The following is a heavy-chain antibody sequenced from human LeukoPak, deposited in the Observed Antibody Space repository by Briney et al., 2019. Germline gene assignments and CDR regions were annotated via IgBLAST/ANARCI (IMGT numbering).Heavy chain of an antibody. V-gene: IGHV4-4*07. CDR1: GGSISGYY. D-gene: IGHD6-19*01. J-gene: IGHJ4*02. Sequence: PSETLSLTCTVSGGSISGYYWTWIRQPAGKGLEWIGRVYTSGITNYSPSLKSRITMSVDTSKNQFSLRLISVTAADTAVYYCARSTGWSSDLFDYWGQGTLVTVSS. CDR3: ARSTGWSSDLFDY. CDR2: VYTSGIT.